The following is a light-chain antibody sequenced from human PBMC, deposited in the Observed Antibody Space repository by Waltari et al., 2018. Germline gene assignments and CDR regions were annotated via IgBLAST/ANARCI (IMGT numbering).Light chain of an antibody. V-gene: IGLV2-14*03. CDR1: TSAVGGYNY. CDR3: SSYTSSSTLDVV. Sequence: QSALTQPASMSGSPGQPITISCTGTTSAVGGYNYVSWYQQHPGKAPKLMIYDVSNRPSGVSNRFSGSKSGNTASLTISGLQAEDEADYYCSSYTSSSTLDVVFGGGTKLTVL. J-gene: IGLJ2*01. CDR2: DVS.